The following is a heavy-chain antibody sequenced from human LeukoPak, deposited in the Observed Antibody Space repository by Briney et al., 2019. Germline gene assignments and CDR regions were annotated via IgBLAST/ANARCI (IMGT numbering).Heavy chain of an antibody. CDR3: AKGVNWNDPSYFDY. CDR2: ISGSGGST. Sequence: GGSLRLSCAASGFTFSSYGMSWVRQAPGKGPEWVSAISGSGGSTYYADSVKGRFTISRDTSKNTLYLQMNSLRAEDTAVFYCAKGVNWNDPSYFDYWGQGTLVTVSS. CDR1: GFTFSSYG. J-gene: IGHJ4*02. D-gene: IGHD1-1*01. V-gene: IGHV3-23*01.